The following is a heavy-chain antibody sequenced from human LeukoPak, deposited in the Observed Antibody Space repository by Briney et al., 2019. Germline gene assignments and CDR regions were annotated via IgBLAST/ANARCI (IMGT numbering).Heavy chain of an antibody. CDR1: GFTFSSFE. CDR3: AKDLSPMVPFDY. CDR2: ISSGGTTM. V-gene: IGHV3-48*03. J-gene: IGHJ4*02. D-gene: IGHD6-13*01. Sequence: PGGSLRLSCAASGFTFSSFEMNWVRQAPGKGLEWVSYISSGGTTMYYADSVKGRFTISRDNAKNSLYLQMNSLRVEDTAVYYCAKDLSPMVPFDYWGQGTLVTVSS.